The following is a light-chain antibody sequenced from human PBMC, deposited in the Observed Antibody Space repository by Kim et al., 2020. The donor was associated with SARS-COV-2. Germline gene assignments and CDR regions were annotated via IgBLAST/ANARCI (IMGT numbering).Light chain of an antibody. Sequence: EIVMTQSPATLSVSPGERATLSCRASQSVSSNLAWYQQKPGQAPRLLIYGASIRATGIPARFSGSWSETEFTLTISSLQSEDFAVYYCQPYNNWRTFGGGTTVYIK. J-gene: IGKJ4*01. CDR1: QSVSSN. V-gene: IGKV3D-15*01. CDR3: QPYNNWRT. CDR2: GAS.